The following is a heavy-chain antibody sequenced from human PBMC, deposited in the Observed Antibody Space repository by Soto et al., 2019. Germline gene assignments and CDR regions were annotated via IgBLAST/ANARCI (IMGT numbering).Heavy chain of an antibody. V-gene: IGHV3-21*01. CDR3: ARDLRDDFWSGYYYYYYYGMDV. Sequence: EVQLVESGGGLVKPGGSLRLSCAASGFTFSSYSMNWVRQAPGKGLEWVSSISSSSSYIYYADSVKGRFTISRDNAKNSLYLQMNRLRAEDTAVYYCARDLRDDFWSGYYYYYYYGMDVWGQGTTVTVSS. J-gene: IGHJ6*02. CDR2: ISSSSSYI. CDR1: GFTFSSYS. D-gene: IGHD3-3*01.